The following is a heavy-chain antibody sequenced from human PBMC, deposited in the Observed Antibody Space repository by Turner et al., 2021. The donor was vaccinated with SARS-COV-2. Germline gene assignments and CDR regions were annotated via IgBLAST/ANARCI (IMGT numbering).Heavy chain of an antibody. V-gene: IGHV1-24*01. CDR3: ATDPLGWAGYDY. J-gene: IGHJ4*02. CDR1: GYTLTEIF. D-gene: IGHD6-25*01. Sequence: QVQLGQSGAEMKNPGASVKVSCKASGYTLTEIFIHWVRQAPGKGLQWMGGFDPDDRETIYAQKFQGRVTMTEDTSTDIAYMELSSLSSDDTAVYYCATDPLGWAGYDYWGQGTLVTVSS. CDR2: FDPDDRET.